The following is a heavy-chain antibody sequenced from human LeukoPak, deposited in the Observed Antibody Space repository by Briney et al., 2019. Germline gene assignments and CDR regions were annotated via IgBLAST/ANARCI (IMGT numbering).Heavy chain of an antibody. CDR2: IYYSGST. D-gene: IGHD6-13*01. V-gene: IGHV4-59*12. Sequence: PSETLSLTCTVSGGSISSYYWNWIRQPPGKGLEWIGYIYYSGSTNYNPSLKSRVTISVDTSKNQFSLKLSSVTAADTAVYYCARGGRIAAAGTGYFDYWGQGTLVTVSS. J-gene: IGHJ4*02. CDR3: ARGGRIAAAGTGYFDY. CDR1: GGSISSYY.